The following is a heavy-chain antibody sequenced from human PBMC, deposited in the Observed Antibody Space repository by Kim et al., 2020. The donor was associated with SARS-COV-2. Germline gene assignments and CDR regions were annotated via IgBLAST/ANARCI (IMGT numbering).Heavy chain of an antibody. D-gene: IGHD3-22*01. CDR1: GFTFGDYA. J-gene: IGHJ4*02. CDR2: IRSKAYGGTT. Sequence: GGSLRLSCTASGFTFGDYAMSWFRQAPGKGLEWVGFIRSKAYGGTTEYAASVKGRFTISRDDSKSIAYLQMNSLKTEDTAVYYCTNNYYDSSGDGGVYFDYWGQGTLVTVSS. V-gene: IGHV3-49*03. CDR3: TNNYYDSSGDGGVYFDY.